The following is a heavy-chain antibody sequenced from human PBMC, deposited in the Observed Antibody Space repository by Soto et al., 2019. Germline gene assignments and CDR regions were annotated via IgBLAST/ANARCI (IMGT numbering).Heavy chain of an antibody. Sequence: SVKVSCKPSGGTFNNYGFSWVRQAPGQGLEWMGGITPLFGSANNARKFQGRVTITADESTSTAYMELSSVRSDDTAVYYCGGTLAGPWWFDPWGQGTLVTVSS. V-gene: IGHV1-69*13. CDR2: ITPLFGSA. CDR3: GGTLAGPWWFDP. CDR1: GGTFNNYG. J-gene: IGHJ5*02. D-gene: IGHD3-16*01.